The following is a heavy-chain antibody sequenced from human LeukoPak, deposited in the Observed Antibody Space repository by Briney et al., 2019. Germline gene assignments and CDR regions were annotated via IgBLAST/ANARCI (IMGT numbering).Heavy chain of an antibody. CDR1: GYSFSSYW. V-gene: IGHV5-51*01. J-gene: IGHJ4*02. Sequence: GESLKISCQVSGYSFSSYWIGWVRQMPGKGLEWMGIIYPGDSDTRYSPSFQGQVTISVDKSISTAYLQWSSLKASDTAMYYCARRRNFDGSGNLRALFDSWGQGTLVTVSS. CDR2: IYPGDSDT. D-gene: IGHD3-22*01. CDR3: ARRRNFDGSGNLRALFDS.